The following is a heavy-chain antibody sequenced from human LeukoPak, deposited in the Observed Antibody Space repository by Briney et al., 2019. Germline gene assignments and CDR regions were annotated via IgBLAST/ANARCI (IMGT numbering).Heavy chain of an antibody. V-gene: IGHV3-9*03. CDR3: AKAGHGDYIDY. J-gene: IGHJ4*02. Sequence: GRSLRLSCAASGFTFDDYAMHWVRHAPGKGLEWVSGISWNSGSIGYADSVKGRFTISRDNAKNSLYLQINSLRADDMALYYCAKAGHGDYIDYWGQGTMVTVSS. CDR2: ISWNSGSI. CDR1: GFTFDDYA. D-gene: IGHD4-17*01.